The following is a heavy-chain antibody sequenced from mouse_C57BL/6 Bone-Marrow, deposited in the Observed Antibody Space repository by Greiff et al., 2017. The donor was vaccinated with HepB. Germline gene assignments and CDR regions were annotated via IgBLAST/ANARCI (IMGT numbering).Heavy chain of an antibody. Sequence: FQLQQSGAELARPGASVKLSCKASGYTFTSYGISWVKQRTGQGLEWIGDIYPRSGNTYYNEKFKGKATLTADKSSSTAYMELRSLTSEDSAVYFCARTYAHNFAYWGQGTTLTVSS. CDR3: ARTYAHNFAY. V-gene: IGHV1-81*01. CDR2: IYPRSGNT. J-gene: IGHJ2*01. D-gene: IGHD5-1*01. CDR1: GYTFTSYG.